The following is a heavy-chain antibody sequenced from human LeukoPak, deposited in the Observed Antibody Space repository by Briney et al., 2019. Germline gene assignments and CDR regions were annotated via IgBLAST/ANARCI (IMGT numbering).Heavy chain of an antibody. CDR3: ARVYCTGGTCRYNFDF. D-gene: IGHD2-8*02. Sequence: GGSLRLSCAASGFTFSTIAMSWVRQAPGKGLEWVSGIVASGGGTNYADSVKGRLTISRDNSKNTLYMQMNSLRAEDTAVYFCARVYCTGGTCRYNFDFWGQGTLVTVSS. CDR2: IVASGGGT. CDR1: GFTFSTIA. J-gene: IGHJ4*02. V-gene: IGHV3-23*01.